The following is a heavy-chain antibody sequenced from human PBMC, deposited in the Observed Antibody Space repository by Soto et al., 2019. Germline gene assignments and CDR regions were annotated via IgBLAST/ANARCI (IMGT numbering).Heavy chain of an antibody. CDR2: ISGGHTT. J-gene: IGHJ5*01. V-gene: IGHV3-23*01. D-gene: IGHD1-26*01. Sequence: EVQLLESGGGLVQPGGSLRLSCAASGFTFSSYVMSWVRQAPGKGLEWVSAISGGHTTYYADSVKGRFTISRDNSKNTLYLQMNRLRDEDTALYYCAKDYESESYSGKYAIDSWGQGTLVSVST. CDR1: GFTFSSYV. CDR3: AKDYESESYSGKYAIDS.